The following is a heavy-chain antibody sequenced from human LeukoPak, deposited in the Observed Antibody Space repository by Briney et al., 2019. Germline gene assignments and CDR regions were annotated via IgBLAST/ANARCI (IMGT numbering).Heavy chain of an antibody. CDR2: IYTSGST. Sequence: SETLSLTCTVSGGSISSGSYYWSWIRQPAGKGLEWIGRIYTSGSTNYNPSLKSRVTISVDTSKNQFSLKLSSVTAADTAVYYCARQPFSPPVLAFDIWGQGTMVTVSS. D-gene: IGHD1-14*01. V-gene: IGHV4-61*02. CDR1: GGSISSGSYY. J-gene: IGHJ3*02. CDR3: ARQPFSPPVLAFDI.